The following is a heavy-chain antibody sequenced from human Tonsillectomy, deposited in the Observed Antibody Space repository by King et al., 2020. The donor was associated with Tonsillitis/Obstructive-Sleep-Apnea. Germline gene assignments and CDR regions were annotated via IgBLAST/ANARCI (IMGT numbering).Heavy chain of an antibody. Sequence: VQLVESGGGVVQPGRSLRLSCAASGFTFSSYGMHWVRQAPGKGLEWVAVISYDGSNKYYADSVKGRFTISRDNSKNTLYLQMNSLRAEDTAVCYCAKDHCGGDCGYFDYWGQGTLVTVSS. D-gene: IGHD2-21*02. J-gene: IGHJ4*02. V-gene: IGHV3-30*18. CDR2: ISYDGSNK. CDR1: GFTFSSYG. CDR3: AKDHCGGDCGYFDY.